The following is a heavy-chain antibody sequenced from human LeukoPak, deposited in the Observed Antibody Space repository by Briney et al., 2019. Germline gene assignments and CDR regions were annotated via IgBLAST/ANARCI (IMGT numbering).Heavy chain of an antibody. V-gene: IGHV3-23*01. CDR2: ISGSGGST. Sequence: QPGGSLRLSCAASGFTISSYAMSWVRQAPGKGLEWVSAISGSGGSTYYADSVKGRFTISRDNSKNTLYLQMNSLRAEDTAVYYCAKARRLTVTTLSYWGQGTLVTVSS. CDR1: GFTISSYA. D-gene: IGHD4-17*01. CDR3: AKARRLTVTTLSY. J-gene: IGHJ4*02.